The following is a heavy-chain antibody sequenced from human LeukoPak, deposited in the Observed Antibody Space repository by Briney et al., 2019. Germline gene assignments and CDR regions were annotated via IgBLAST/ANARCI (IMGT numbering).Heavy chain of an antibody. Sequence: SETLSLTCTVSGGSLNNYYWSWVRQTPGKGLECIGYIYYTGSTNCNPSLKSRITMSVDTSTNQFSLQLSSVTAADTAVYYCGRSKGDYDPAFGYWGLGTLVTVSS. D-gene: IGHD4-17*01. CDR1: GGSLNNYY. J-gene: IGHJ4*02. CDR2: IYYTGST. CDR3: GRSKGDYDPAFGY. V-gene: IGHV4-59*08.